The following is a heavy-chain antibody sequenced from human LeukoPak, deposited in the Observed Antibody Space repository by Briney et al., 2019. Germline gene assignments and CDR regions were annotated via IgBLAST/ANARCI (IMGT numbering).Heavy chain of an antibody. CDR2: ISSSSSYI. CDR1: GFTFSSYS. Sequence: GGSLRLSCAASGFTFSSYSMNWVRQAPGKGLEWVSSISSSSSYIYYADSVKGRFTISRDNAKNSLYLQMNSLRAEDTAAYYCARGRFAVEVTATDFQHWGQGTLVTVSS. J-gene: IGHJ1*01. V-gene: IGHV3-21*01. D-gene: IGHD2-21*02. CDR3: ARGRFAVEVTATDFQH.